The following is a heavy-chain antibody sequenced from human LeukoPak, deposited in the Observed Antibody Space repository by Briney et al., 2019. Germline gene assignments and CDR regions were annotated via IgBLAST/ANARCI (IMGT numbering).Heavy chain of an antibody. D-gene: IGHD6-19*01. J-gene: IGHJ3*02. CDR3: ATRYSSGWYDAFHI. CDR1: GYSFTNYW. V-gene: IGHV5-51*01. Sequence: GESLKISCKGSGYSFTNYWIGWVRQMPGKGLEWMGIIYPGDSDTRYSPYFQGKVTISADKSISTAYLQWSGLKAPDTATYYCATRYSSGWYDAFHIWGQGTMVTVSS. CDR2: IYPGDSDT.